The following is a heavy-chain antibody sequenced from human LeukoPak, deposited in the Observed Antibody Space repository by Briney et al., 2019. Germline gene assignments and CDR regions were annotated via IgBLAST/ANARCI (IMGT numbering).Heavy chain of an antibody. CDR2: INSGSSPT. V-gene: IGHV3-48*02. D-gene: IGHD3-3*01. CDR1: GFTFSTHN. J-gene: IGHJ2*01. CDR3: ARDFGVVIPNWYFDL. Sequence: GGSLRLSCAASGFTFSTHNMHWVRQAPGKGLEWVSYINSGSSPTYYADSVKGRFTISRDDAKNSLYLQMNSLRDVDTAVYYCARDFGVVIPNWYFDLWGRGTLVIVSS.